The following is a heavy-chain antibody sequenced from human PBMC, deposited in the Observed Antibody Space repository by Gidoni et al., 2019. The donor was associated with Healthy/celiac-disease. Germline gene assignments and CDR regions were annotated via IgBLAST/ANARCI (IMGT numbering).Heavy chain of an antibody. CDR3: AKDLPYYGTHHDAFDI. D-gene: IGHD4-17*01. CDR1: GFTFSSYA. J-gene: IGHJ3*02. V-gene: IGHV3-23*01. Sequence: EVQLLESGGGLVQPGGSLGLSCAASGFTFSSYAKSWVCQAQGKGLEWVSAISGSGGSTYYADSVKGRFTISRDNSKNTLYLQMNSLRAEDTAVYYCAKDLPYYGTHHDAFDIWGQGTMVTVSS. CDR2: ISGSGGST.